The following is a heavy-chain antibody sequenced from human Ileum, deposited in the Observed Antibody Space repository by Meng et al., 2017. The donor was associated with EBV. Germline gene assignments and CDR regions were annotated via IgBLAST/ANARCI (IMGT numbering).Heavy chain of an antibody. V-gene: IGHV4-39*01. D-gene: IGHD6-19*01. Sequence: QLQLRESGPGQVKPSXTLSLPGTXLGDSISSFYYWGWIRQPPGRGLEWIGSVHYTGSTYYSPSLKSRVTVSVDTSKNQFSLRLTSVTAADTAVYYCARPFPSWQSPRLDPFGAWGQGTLVTVSS. J-gene: IGHJ5*02. CDR2: VHYTGST. CDR1: GDSISSFYY. CDR3: ARPFPSWQSPRLDPFGA.